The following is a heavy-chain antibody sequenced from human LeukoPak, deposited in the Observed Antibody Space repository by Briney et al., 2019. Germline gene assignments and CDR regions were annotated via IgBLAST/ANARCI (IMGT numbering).Heavy chain of an antibody. CDR2: IYYSGST. J-gene: IGHJ4*02. Sequence: SETLSLTCTVSGGSISSYYWSWIRQPPGKGLEWIGYIYYSGSTNYNPSLKSRVAISVDTSKNQFSLKLSSVTAADTAVYYCARSIAAAFDYWGQGTLVTVSS. CDR1: GGSISSYY. CDR3: ARSIAAAFDY. D-gene: IGHD6-13*01. V-gene: IGHV4-59*01.